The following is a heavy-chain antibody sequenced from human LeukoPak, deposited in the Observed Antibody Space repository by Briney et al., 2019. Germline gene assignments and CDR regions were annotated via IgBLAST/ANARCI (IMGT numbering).Heavy chain of an antibody. CDR2: TNLHGTTV. V-gene: IGHV3-74*01. CDR1: GLSFSNYW. D-gene: IGHD5-18*01. J-gene: IGHJ4*02. Sequence: GGSLRLSCAVSGLSFSNYWMHWVRQAPGKGLVWVARTNLHGTTVDYADSVKGRFTISRDNTKNTLFLQMNSLRAEDTAVYYCASGYTYVRLGDHWGQGTLVTVSS. CDR3: ASGYTYVRLGDH.